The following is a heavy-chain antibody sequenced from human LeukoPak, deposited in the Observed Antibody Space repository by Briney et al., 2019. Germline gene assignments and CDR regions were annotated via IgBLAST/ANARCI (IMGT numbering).Heavy chain of an antibody. CDR2: TYYSGST. Sequence: SETLSLTCTVSGGSISNSNYYWDWVRQPPGKGLEWIGTTYYSGSTYYNPSLKDRVTISVDTSKNQFSLRLSSVNPADTAVYYCAKWLLFNRYYYGIDVWGRGTTVTVSS. CDR1: GGSISNSNYY. V-gene: IGHV4-39*01. CDR3: AKWLLFNRYYYGIDV. D-gene: IGHD5-24*01. J-gene: IGHJ6*02.